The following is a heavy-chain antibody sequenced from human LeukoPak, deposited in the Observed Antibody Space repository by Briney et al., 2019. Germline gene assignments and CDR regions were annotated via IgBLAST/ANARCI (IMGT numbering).Heavy chain of an antibody. J-gene: IGHJ4*02. CDR2: ISSSSSTI. Sequence: PGGSLRLSCAASGFTFSSYSMNWVRQAPGKGLEWVSYISSSSSTIYYADSVKGRFTISRDNAKNSLYLQMNSLRAEDTAVYYCAKTSQPYCGGDCSHFDYWGQGTLVTVSS. CDR1: GFTFSSYS. D-gene: IGHD2-21*02. CDR3: AKTSQPYCGGDCSHFDY. V-gene: IGHV3-48*04.